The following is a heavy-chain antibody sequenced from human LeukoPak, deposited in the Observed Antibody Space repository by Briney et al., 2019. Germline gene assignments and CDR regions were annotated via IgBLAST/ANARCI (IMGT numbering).Heavy chain of an antibody. D-gene: IGHD5-12*01. V-gene: IGHV1-24*01. CDR3: ATPLPARGYDSSYYFDY. CDR2: FDPEDGET. CDR1: GYTLTELS. J-gene: IGHJ4*02. Sequence: ASVKVSCKVSGYTLTELSMHWVRQAPGKGLEWMGGFDPEDGETIYAQKFQGRVTMTEDTSTDTAYMELSSLRSEDTAVYYCATPLPARGYDSSYYFDYWGQGTLVTVSS.